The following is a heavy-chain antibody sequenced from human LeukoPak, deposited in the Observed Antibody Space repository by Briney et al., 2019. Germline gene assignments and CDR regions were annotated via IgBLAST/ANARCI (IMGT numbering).Heavy chain of an antibody. CDR3: AKKGYYDGSGYYMYYFDH. V-gene: IGHV3-23*01. CDR1: GFTFSSYA. J-gene: IGHJ4*02. CDR2: ISGSGGST. Sequence: AGGSLRLSCAASGFTFSSYAMSWVRQAPGKGLEWVSAISGSGGSTYYADSVKGRFTISRDNSKNTLYLQMNSLRAEDTAVYYCAKKGYYDGSGYYMYYFDHWGQGTLVTVSP. D-gene: IGHD3-22*01.